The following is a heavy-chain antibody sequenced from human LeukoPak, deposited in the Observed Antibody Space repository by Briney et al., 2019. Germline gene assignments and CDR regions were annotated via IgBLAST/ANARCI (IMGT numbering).Heavy chain of an antibody. Sequence: ASVKVSCEASGYTFTGYYIHWVRQAPGQGLEWMGWINPNSGGTNYAQKFQGRVTMTRDTSISTAYMELSRLGSDDTAVYYCARDRQVRAFDIWGQGTMVTVSS. CDR3: ARDRQVRAFDI. D-gene: IGHD3-10*01. CDR1: GYTFTGYY. V-gene: IGHV1-2*02. CDR2: INPNSGGT. J-gene: IGHJ3*02.